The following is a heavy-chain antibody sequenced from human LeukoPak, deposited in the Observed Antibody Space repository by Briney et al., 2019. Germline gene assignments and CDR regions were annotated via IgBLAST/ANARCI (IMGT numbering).Heavy chain of an antibody. Sequence: GGSLRLSCAASGXPFSSYAMHWVRQAPGKGLEWVAVISYDGSKTYYADSVKGRLTISRDNSKNTLYLQMNSLRGEDTAVYYCAKRAFDNPRAGDRTDYWGQGTLVTVSS. V-gene: IGHV3-30*18. D-gene: IGHD2-21*02. CDR3: AKRAFDNPRAGDRTDY. CDR2: ISYDGSKT. J-gene: IGHJ4*02. CDR1: GXPFSSYA.